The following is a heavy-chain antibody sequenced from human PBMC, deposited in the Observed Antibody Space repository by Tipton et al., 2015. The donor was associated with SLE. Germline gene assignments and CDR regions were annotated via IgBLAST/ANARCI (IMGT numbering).Heavy chain of an antibody. D-gene: IGHD1-1*01. CDR1: GYSFNSYW. CDR3: ARRSVQGAYLDF. CDR2: IYPPDSDA. Sequence: VQLVQSGAEMKKPGESLKISCKTSGYSFNSYWVGWVRQMPGKGLEWMGMIYPPDSDARYSPSFQGQVTLSVDKSTNTAYLQWTSRKASETAMYYCARRSVQGAYLDFWGQGTLLTVSS. J-gene: IGHJ4*02. V-gene: IGHV5-51*03.